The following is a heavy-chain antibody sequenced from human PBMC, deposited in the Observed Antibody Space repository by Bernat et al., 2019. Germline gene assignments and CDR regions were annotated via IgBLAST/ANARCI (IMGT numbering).Heavy chain of an antibody. Sequence: EVQLVESGGGLVQPGGSLRLSCAASGFSFSSYVMSWVRQAPGKGLEWVSAITGSGGNVKHVDSGRGGFTVSREHSRNTVYLQVASLRADDTAVYYCAKGGPGSLKGPHVEYWGEGTLVTVSS. V-gene: IGHV3-23*04. J-gene: IGHJ4*02. D-gene: IGHD3-10*01. CDR1: GFSFSSYV. CDR2: ITGSGGNV. CDR3: AKGGPGSLKGPHVEY.